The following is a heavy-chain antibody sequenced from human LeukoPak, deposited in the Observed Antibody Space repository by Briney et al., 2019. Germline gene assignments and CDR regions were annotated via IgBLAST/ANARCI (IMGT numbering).Heavy chain of an antibody. CDR1: GGSISSSNW. V-gene: IGHV4-4*02. CDR2: IYHSGST. D-gene: IGHD2-8*01. J-gene: IGHJ6*02. CDR3: ASMVFEGSDYYYYGMDV. Sequence: SETLSLTCAVSGGSISSSNWWSWVRQPPGKGLEWIGEIYHSGSTNYNPSLKSRVTISVDKSKNQFSLKLSSVTAADTAVYYCASMVFEGSDYYYYGMDVWGQGTTVTVSS.